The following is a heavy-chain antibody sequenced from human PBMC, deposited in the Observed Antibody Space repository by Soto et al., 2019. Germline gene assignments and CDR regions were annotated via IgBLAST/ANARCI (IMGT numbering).Heavy chain of an antibody. CDR3: ARDRNPISARNRDYGMDV. D-gene: IGHD3-10*01. CDR2: ISAYNGNT. Sequence: QVQLVQSGAEVKKPGASVKVSCKASGYTFTSYGISWVRQAPGQGLEWMGWISAYNGNTNYAQKLQGRVTMTTDTATSTAYMELRSLRSDDTAVYYCARDRNPISARNRDYGMDVWGQGTTVTVSS. J-gene: IGHJ6*02. CDR1: GYTFTSYG. V-gene: IGHV1-18*01.